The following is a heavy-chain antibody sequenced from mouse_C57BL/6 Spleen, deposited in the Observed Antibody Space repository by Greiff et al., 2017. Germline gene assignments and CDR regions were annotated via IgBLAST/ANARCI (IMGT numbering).Heavy chain of an antibody. J-gene: IGHJ4*01. D-gene: IGHD1-1*01. CDR2: IYPGSGST. Sequence: QVQLQQPGAELVKPGASVKMSCKASGYTFTSYWITWVQQRPGQGLEWIGDIYPGSGSTNYNEKFKSKATMTVDTSSSTAYMHSSSMSAEDAAVYYVARRELRYAMDYWGQGTSVTVSS. CDR1: GYTFTSYW. V-gene: IGHV1-55*01. CDR3: ARRELRYAMDY.